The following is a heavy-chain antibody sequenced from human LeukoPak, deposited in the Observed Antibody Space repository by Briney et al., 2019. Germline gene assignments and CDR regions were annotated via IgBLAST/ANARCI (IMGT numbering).Heavy chain of an antibody. D-gene: IGHD2-15*01. J-gene: IGHJ4*02. V-gene: IGHV4-4*02. Sequence: SGTLSLTCAVSGGSISSSNWWSWVRQPPGKGLEWIGEIYHSGSTNYNPSLKSRVTISVDKSKNQFSLKLSSVTAADTAVYYCARIYCSVGSCYHIDYWGQGTLVTVSS. CDR1: GGSISSSNW. CDR2: IYHSGST. CDR3: ARIYCSVGSCYHIDY.